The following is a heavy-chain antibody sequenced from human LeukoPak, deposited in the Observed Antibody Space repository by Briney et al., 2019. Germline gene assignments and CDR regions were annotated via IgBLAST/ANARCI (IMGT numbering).Heavy chain of an antibody. CDR3: AKDQPLSSSPAPDY. V-gene: IGHV3-23*01. Sequence: PRVSLRLSCAASGFTFSSYAMSWVRQAPGKGLEWVSALSGSGGSTYYADSVKGRFTISRDNSKNTLYLQMNSLRAEDTAVYYCAKDQPLSSSPAPDYWGQGTLVTVSA. CDR2: LSGSGGST. CDR1: GFTFSSYA. J-gene: IGHJ4*02. D-gene: IGHD6-6*01.